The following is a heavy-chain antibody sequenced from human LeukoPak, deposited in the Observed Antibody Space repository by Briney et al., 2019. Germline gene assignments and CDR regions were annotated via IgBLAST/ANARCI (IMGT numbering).Heavy chain of an antibody. Sequence: GGSLRLSCAASGFTFSSYSMNWVRQAPGKGLEWVSSISSSSSYIYYADSVKGRFTISRDNAKNSPYLQMNSLRAEDTAVYYCASPRNYYDSSGYIFYWGQGTLVTVSS. D-gene: IGHD3-22*01. CDR3: ASPRNYYDSSGYIFY. V-gene: IGHV3-21*01. J-gene: IGHJ4*02. CDR2: ISSSSSYI. CDR1: GFTFSSYS.